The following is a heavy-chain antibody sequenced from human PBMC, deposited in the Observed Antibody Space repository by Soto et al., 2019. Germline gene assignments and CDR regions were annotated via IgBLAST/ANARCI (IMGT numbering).Heavy chain of an antibody. J-gene: IGHJ6*02. CDR2: INPSGGST. V-gene: IGHV1-46*01. D-gene: IGHD3-22*01. CDR3: ASGYYYDSSGYYPYYYYGMDV. CDR1: GYTFTSYY. Sequence: QVQLVQSGAEVKKPGASVKVSCKASGYTFTSYYMHWVRQAPGQGLEWMGIINPSGGSTSYAQKFQGRVTMPRDTSTSTVYMELSSLRSEDTAVYYCASGYYYDSSGYYPYYYYGMDVWGQGTTVTVSS.